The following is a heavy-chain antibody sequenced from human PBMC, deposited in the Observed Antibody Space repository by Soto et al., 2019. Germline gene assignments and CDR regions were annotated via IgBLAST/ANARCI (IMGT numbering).Heavy chain of an antibody. CDR1: GFTFSSHG. J-gene: IGHJ4*02. D-gene: IGHD3-10*01. CDR3: ARGYGSGMASFDY. V-gene: IGHV3-33*01. Sequence: QVQLVESGGGVVQPGRSLRLSCAASGFTFSSHGMHWVRQAPGKGLEWVAVIWYDGTNKYYADSVKGRFTISRDNSKNTLSLEMNRLRAEDAAGYYCARGYGSGMASFDYWGQGTLVTVSS. CDR2: IWYDGTNK.